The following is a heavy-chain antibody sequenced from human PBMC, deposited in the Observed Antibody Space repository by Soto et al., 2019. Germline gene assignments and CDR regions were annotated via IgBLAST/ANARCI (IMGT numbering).Heavy chain of an antibody. CDR2: ISSTSSYI. D-gene: IGHD2-2*01. Sequence: GSLRLSCAASGFTFSRFSMNWVRQAPGKGLEWVSSISSTSSYIYYADSMKGRFTISRDNARNSLYLQMNSLRPEDTAVYYCARGEDIVVVPAAIYWGPGTLVTVSS. CDR3: ARGEDIVVVPAAIY. V-gene: IGHV3-21*01. J-gene: IGHJ4*02. CDR1: GFTFSRFS.